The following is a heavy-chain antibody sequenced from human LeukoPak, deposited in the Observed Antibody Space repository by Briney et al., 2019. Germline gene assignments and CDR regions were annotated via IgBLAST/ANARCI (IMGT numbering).Heavy chain of an antibody. D-gene: IGHD5-18*01. J-gene: IGHJ5*02. CDR1: GYTFTSYD. CDR2: MNPNSGNT. CDR3: ERGVGYWGGNWFDP. Sequence: ASVKVSCKASGYTFTSYDINWVRQATGQGLEWMGWMNPNSGNTGYAQKFQGRVTMTRNTSISTAYMELSSLRSEDTAVYYCERGVGYWGGNWFDPWGQGTLVTVSS. V-gene: IGHV1-8*01.